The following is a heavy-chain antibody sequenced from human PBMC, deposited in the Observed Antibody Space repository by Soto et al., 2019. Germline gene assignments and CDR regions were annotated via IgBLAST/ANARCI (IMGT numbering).Heavy chain of an antibody. V-gene: IGHV1-8*01. CDR1: GYTFTSYD. J-gene: IGHJ3*02. CDR3: AREVYEGIVVVVAASRPGAFDI. CDR2: MNPNSGNT. Sequence: GASVKVSCTASGYTFTSYDINWVRQATGQGLEWMGWMNPNSGNTGYAQKFQGRVTMTRNTSISTAYMELSSLRSEDTAVYYCAREVYEGIVVVVAASRPGAFDIWGQGTMVTVSS. D-gene: IGHD2-15*01.